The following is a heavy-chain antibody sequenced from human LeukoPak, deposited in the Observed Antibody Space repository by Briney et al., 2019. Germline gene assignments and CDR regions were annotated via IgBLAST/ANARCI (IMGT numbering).Heavy chain of an antibody. Sequence: GGSLRLSCAASGFTFSSYAMSWVRQAPGKGLEWVSAISGSGGSTYYADSVKGRFTISRDNSKNTLYLQMNSLRAEDTAVYYCAKGGSGGLGHYYYMDVWGKGTTVTVSS. D-gene: IGHD1-26*01. CDR1: GFTFSSYA. J-gene: IGHJ6*03. CDR2: ISGSGGST. CDR3: AKGGSGGLGHYYYMDV. V-gene: IGHV3-23*01.